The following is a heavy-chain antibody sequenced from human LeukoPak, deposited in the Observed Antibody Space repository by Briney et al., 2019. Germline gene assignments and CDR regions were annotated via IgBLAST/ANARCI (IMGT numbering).Heavy chain of an antibody. CDR1: GGSISSYY. Sequence: SETLSLTCTVSGGSISSYYWSWIRQPPGKRLEWIGYIYYSGSTNYNPSLKSRVTISVHTSKNQFSLRLSSVTAADTAVYYCAREVNYFDSSGYHYRGIDYWGQGTLVTVSS. CDR2: IYYSGST. D-gene: IGHD3-22*01. CDR3: AREVNYFDSSGYHYRGIDY. J-gene: IGHJ4*02. V-gene: IGHV4-59*01.